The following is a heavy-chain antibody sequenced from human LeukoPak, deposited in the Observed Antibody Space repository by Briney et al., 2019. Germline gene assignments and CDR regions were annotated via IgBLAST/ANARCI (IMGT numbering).Heavy chain of an antibody. D-gene: IGHD3-22*01. V-gene: IGHV3-23*01. CDR1: GFTFSSYA. CDR2: ISGSGGST. Sequence: GGFLRLSCAASGFTFSSYAMSWVRQAPGKGLEWVSAISGSGGSTYYADSVKGRFTISRDNSKNTLYLQMNSLRAEDTAVYYCAKDRARPFYDSSGYYSDWFDPWGQGTLVTVSS. CDR3: AKDRARPFYDSSGYYSDWFDP. J-gene: IGHJ5*02.